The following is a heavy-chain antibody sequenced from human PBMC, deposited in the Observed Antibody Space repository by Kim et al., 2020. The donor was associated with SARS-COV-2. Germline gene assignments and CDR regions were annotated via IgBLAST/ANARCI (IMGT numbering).Heavy chain of an antibody. CDR1: GGSISSSSYY. CDR2: IYYSGST. Sequence: SETLSLTCTVSGGSISSSSYYWGWIRQPPGKGLEWIGSIYYSGSTYYNPSLKSRVTIPVDTSKNQFSLKLSSVTAADTAVYYCARRVVAATVRSPPDYWGQGTLVTVSS. CDR3: ARRVVAATVRSPPDY. J-gene: IGHJ4*02. D-gene: IGHD2-15*01. V-gene: IGHV4-39*01.